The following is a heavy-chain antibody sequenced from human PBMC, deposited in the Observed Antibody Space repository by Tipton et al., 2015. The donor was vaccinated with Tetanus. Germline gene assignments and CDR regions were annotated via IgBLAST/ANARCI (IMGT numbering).Heavy chain of an antibody. CDR3: ARYKTSLVTPGKYFDS. J-gene: IGHJ4*02. V-gene: IGHV4-34*01. D-gene: IGHD4-23*01. CDR2: IRPGGSP. Sequence: TLSLTCAVSGASFSGSYWSWVRQSPGKGLEWVGEIRPGGSPYYNPALKSRATISVDTSKNQFSLSLRSVTAADTAVYFCARYKTSLVTPGKYFDSWGQGALVTVSS. CDR1: GASFSGSY.